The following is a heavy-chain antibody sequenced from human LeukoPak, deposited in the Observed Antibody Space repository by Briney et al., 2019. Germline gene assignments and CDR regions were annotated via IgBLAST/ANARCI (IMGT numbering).Heavy chain of an antibody. V-gene: IGHV4-61*01. Sequence: SETLSLTCTVSGGSISSASYYWTWIRQPPGKGLEWIGYIYYSGSTNYNPSLKSRVTISVDTSKDQFSLKLTSVTATDTAMYYCARDGRGFLRFDYWGQGTLVTVSS. CDR2: IYYSGST. D-gene: IGHD1-26*01. CDR3: ARDGRGFLRFDY. CDR1: GGSISSASYY. J-gene: IGHJ4*02.